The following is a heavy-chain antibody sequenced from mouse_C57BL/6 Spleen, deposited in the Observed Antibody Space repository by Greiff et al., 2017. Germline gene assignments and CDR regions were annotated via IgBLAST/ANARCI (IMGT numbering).Heavy chain of an antibody. V-gene: IGHV1-61*01. CDR3: AREREYAMDY. J-gene: IGHJ4*01. CDR1: GYTFTSYW. Sequence: QVQLKQPGAELVRPGSSVKLSCKASGYTFTSYWMDWVKQRPGQGLEWIGNIYPSDGETHYNQKFKDKATLTVDKSSSTAYMQLSSLTSEDSAVYYCAREREYAMDYWGQGTSVTVSS. CDR2: IYPSDGET.